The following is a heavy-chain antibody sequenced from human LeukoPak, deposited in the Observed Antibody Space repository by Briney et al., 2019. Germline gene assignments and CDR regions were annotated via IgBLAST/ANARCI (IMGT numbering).Heavy chain of an antibody. J-gene: IGHJ4*02. CDR1: GYTFTGYY. CDR3: ARDFYGGTYSRFFEH. D-gene: IGHD1-26*01. Sequence: VASVKVSCKASGYTFTGYYMHWVRQAPGQGLEWMGGIIPIFGTTNYAQKFQGRLTITADESTSTAYMELSSLRSEDTAVYYCARDFYGGTYSRFFEHWGQGTLVTVSS. V-gene: IGHV1-69*13. CDR2: IIPIFGTT.